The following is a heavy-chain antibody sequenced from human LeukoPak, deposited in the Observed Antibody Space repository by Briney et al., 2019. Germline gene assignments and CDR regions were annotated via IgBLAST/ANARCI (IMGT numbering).Heavy chain of an antibody. Sequence: ASVKVSCKASGGTFSSYAISWVRQAPGQGLEWMGWINPNTGDANYAQKFQGRVTMTRETSSSTAYMELSRLRSDDTAMYYCAKDQGRGYTYGLYYFDYWGQGTLVTVSS. CDR1: GGTFSSYA. J-gene: IGHJ4*02. D-gene: IGHD5-18*01. CDR2: INPNTGDA. V-gene: IGHV1-2*02. CDR3: AKDQGRGYTYGLYYFDY.